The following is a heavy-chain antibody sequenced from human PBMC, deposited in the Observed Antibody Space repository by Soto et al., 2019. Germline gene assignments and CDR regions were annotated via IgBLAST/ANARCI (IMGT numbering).Heavy chain of an antibody. J-gene: IGHJ4*02. Sequence: EVQLVESGGGLVQPGGSLRLSCAASGFTFTHYRIHWVRQAPGKGLVWVSRVNGDGSSTNYADSVKGRFTISRDNARNKVYIQMNSLRAEDTAVYYCARAGDWNYVYDFWGQGTLVTVSS. CDR1: GFTFTHYR. D-gene: IGHD1-7*01. CDR3: ARAGDWNYVYDF. V-gene: IGHV3-74*01. CDR2: VNGDGSST.